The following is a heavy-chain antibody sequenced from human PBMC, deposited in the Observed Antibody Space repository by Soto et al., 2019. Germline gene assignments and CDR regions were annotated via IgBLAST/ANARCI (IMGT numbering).Heavy chain of an antibody. D-gene: IGHD3-3*01. J-gene: IGHJ6*02. CDR3: ARERKFDFWRKGLDV. V-gene: IGHV1-8*01. Sequence: XSAKVSFKASGYNFTTYDINWVRQAPGQGLEWLGWMDPNSGSTGYAQNFQGRITMTRNISRNTAHMELSSLQSEDTAVYYCARERKFDFWRKGLDVWGQGTTVTVSS. CDR1: GYNFTTYD. CDR2: MDPNSGST.